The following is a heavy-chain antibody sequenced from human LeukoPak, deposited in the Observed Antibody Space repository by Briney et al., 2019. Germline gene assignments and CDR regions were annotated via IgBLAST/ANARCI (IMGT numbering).Heavy chain of an antibody. CDR1: GYTFTSYG. CDR2: ISAYNGNT. D-gene: IGHD4-17*01. Sequence: EASVKVSCKASGYTFTSYGISWVRQAPGQGLEWMGWISAYNGNTDYAQKLQGRVTTTTDTSTSTGYMELRSLRSDDTAVYYCARGNDFGAHGIDPWGQGTLVTVSS. J-gene: IGHJ5*02. V-gene: IGHV1-18*01. CDR3: ARGNDFGAHGIDP.